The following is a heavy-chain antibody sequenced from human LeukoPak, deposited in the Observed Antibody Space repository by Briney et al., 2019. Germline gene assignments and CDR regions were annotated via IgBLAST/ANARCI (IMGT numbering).Heavy chain of an antibody. CDR1: GGSFSGYY. CDR2: INHSGST. J-gene: IGHJ4*02. V-gene: IGHV4-34*01. Sequence: SSETLSLTCAVYGGSFSGYYWSWIRQPPGKGLEWIGEINHSGSTNYNPSLKSRVTISVDTSKNQFSLKLSSVTAADTAVYFCTISSSWDSYYFDYWGQGTLVTVSS. D-gene: IGHD6-13*01. CDR3: TISSSWDSYYFDY.